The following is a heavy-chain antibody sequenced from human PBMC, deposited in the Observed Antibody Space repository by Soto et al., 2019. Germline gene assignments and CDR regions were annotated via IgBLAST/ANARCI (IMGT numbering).Heavy chain of an antibody. Sequence: GESLKISCQGSGYSFTSYWIGWVRQMPGKGLEWMGIIYPGDSDTRYSPSFQGQVTISADKSISTAYLQWSSLKASDTAMYYCARPVDYDSSGYYNDYWGQGTLVTVSS. CDR3: ARPVDYDSSGYYNDY. D-gene: IGHD3-22*01. CDR2: IYPGDSDT. V-gene: IGHV5-51*01. CDR1: GYSFTSYW. J-gene: IGHJ4*02.